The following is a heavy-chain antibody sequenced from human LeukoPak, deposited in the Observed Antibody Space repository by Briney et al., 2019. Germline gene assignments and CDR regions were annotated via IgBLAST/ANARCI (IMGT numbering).Heavy chain of an antibody. D-gene: IGHD3-16*01. CDR3: ARVGNGGLFYFEY. J-gene: IGHJ4*02. CDR2: INANTGNP. V-gene: IGHV7-4-1*02. CDR1: GYTFTDYA. Sequence: ASVKVSCKASGYTFTDYAVHWVRQAPGQGLEWMGRINANTGNPTYARDFTGRFVFSLDTSVSTAYLQISSLKAEDTAVYYCARVGNGGLFYFEYWGQGTLVTVSS.